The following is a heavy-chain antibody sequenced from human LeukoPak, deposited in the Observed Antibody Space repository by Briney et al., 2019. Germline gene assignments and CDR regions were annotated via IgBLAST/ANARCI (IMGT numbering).Heavy chain of an antibody. J-gene: IGHJ4*02. CDR2: IKQDGSEK. Sequence: GGSLRLSCAASRFTFSSYWMSWVRQAPGKGLEWVANIKQDGSEKYYVDSVKGRFTISRDNAKNSLYLQMNSLRAEDTAVYYCARDQPQVSWWRDHQDYWGQGTLVTVSS. CDR1: RFTFSSYW. CDR3: ARDQPQVSWWRDHQDY. V-gene: IGHV3-7*01. D-gene: IGHD2-8*02.